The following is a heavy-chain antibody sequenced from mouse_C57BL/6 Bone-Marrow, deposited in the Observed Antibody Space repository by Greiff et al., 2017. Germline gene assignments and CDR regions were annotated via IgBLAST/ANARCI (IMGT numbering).Heavy chain of an antibody. V-gene: IGHV1-54*01. Sequence: QVHVKQSGAELVRPGTSVKVSCKASGYAFTNYLIEWVKQRPGQGLEWIGVINPGSGGTNYNEKFKGKATLTADKSSSTAYMQLSSLTSEDSAVYFCARLRRCSWYFDVWGTGTTVTVSS. J-gene: IGHJ1*03. CDR1: GYAFTNYL. CDR3: ARLRRCSWYFDV. D-gene: IGHD2-4*01. CDR2: INPGSGGT.